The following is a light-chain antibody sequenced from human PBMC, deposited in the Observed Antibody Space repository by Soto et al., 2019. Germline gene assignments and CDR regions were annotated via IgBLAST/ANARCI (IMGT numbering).Light chain of an antibody. V-gene: IGKV2-28*01. CDR1: QSLLYINGYNY. CDR2: LGS. J-gene: IGKJ2*01. CDR3: MQALQTPYT. Sequence: DIVMTQSPLSLPVTPGEPASISCRSSQSLLYINGYNYLDWYLQKPGQSPQLLIYLGSNRASGVPDRFSGRGSGTDFTLKISRVEAEDVGVYYCMQALQTPYTFGQGTKLEIK.